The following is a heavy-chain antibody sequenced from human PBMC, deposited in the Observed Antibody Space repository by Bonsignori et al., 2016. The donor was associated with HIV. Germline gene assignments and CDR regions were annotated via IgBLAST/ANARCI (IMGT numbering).Heavy chain of an antibody. CDR3: AKATNRGPFTY. CDR2: LKSQRDGGTR. D-gene: IGHD3-10*01. V-gene: IGHV3-15*01. J-gene: IGHJ4*02. Sequence: GGSLRLSCAASGFTVTSAWMSWVRQAPGKGLEWLGRLKSQRDGGTREFAAPVRGRFNISADDAANTLYLDMNNLKIEDSAVYFCAKATNRGPFTYWGRGILVTVSS. CDR1: GFTVTSAW.